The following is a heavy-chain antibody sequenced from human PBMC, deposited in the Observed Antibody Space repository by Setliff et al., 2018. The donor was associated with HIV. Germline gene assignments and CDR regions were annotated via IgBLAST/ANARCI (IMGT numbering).Heavy chain of an antibody. D-gene: IGHD3-9*01. CDR1: GDSVSSTSGA. Sequence: SQTLSLTCVISGDSVSSTSGAWTWIRQSPSGGLEWLGSTAYRSEWKNDYAVSLKSRITVNADTSKTQFSLHLKSVTPEDSAVYYCAGGTWFDGLDSWCQGSLVTVSS. CDR2: TAYRSEWKN. V-gene: IGHV6-1*01. CDR3: AGGTWFDGLDS. J-gene: IGHJ4*02.